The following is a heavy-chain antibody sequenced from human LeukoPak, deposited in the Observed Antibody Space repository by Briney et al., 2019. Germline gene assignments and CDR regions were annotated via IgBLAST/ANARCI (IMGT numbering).Heavy chain of an antibody. CDR2: ITSSGTYT. J-gene: IGHJ6*03. V-gene: IGHV3-21*01. D-gene: IGHD1-26*01. CDR1: GFTFSDHY. CDR3: ARDPYSGNYGTYYYYYMDV. Sequence: GGSLRLSCAASGFTFSDHYMNWVRQAPGKAMEWVSSITSSGTYTFYADSVKGRFTISRDNAKNSLYLQMDSLGPEDTAVYYCARDPYSGNYGTYYYYYMDVWGKGTTVTISS.